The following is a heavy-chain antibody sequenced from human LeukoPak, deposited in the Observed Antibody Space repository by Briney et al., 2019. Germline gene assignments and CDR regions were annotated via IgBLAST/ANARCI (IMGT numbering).Heavy chain of an antibody. D-gene: IGHD3-16*01. CDR3: ARDPRGDFVWGHRFDY. CDR1: GFIFNQYC. J-gene: IGHJ4*02. V-gene: IGHV3-11*01. Sequence: GGSLRLSCGASGFIFNQYCMGWVRQAPGMGPEWVSYISTSGGSTYYSASAKGRFTISRDNARNSLFLQLRRLTAEDTAVYYCARDPRGDFVWGHRFDYWGQGVLVAVSS. CDR2: ISTSGGST.